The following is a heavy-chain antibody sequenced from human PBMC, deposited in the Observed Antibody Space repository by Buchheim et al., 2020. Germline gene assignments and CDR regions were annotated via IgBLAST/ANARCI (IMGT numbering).Heavy chain of an antibody. Sequence: EVQLVESGGGLVKPGGSLRLSCAASGFTFSSHTMNWVRQAPEKGLQWVSSISSSSTFIYYADSVKGRFTISRDDAKNSLYLQMNSLRAEDTAVYYCARTTVTSMAMDVWGQGTT. J-gene: IGHJ6*02. V-gene: IGHV3-21*01. D-gene: IGHD4-17*01. CDR1: GFTFSSHT. CDR2: ISSSSTFI. CDR3: ARTTVTSMAMDV.